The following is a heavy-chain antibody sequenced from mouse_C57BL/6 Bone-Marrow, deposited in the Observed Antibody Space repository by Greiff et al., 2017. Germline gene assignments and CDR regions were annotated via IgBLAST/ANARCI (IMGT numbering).Heavy chain of an antibody. CDR1: EYEFPSHD. D-gene: IGHD1-1*01. J-gene: IGHJ4*01. Sequence: DVHLVESGGGLVQPGESLKLSCESNEYEFPSHDMSWVRKTPEKRLELVAAINSDGGSTYYPDTMERRFIISRDNTKKTLYLQMSSLRSEDTALYYCARITTVVATKAMDYWGQGTSVTVSS. CDR3: ARITTVVATKAMDY. V-gene: IGHV5-2*01. CDR2: INSDGGST.